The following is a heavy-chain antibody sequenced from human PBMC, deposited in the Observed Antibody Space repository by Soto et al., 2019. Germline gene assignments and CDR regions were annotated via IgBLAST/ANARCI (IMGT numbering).Heavy chain of an antibody. CDR2: IYYSGSK. D-gene: IGHD5-12*01. Sequence: PSEALSLTCTVSGGSISPCYWSWIRQPPGKGLEWIGSIYYSGSKNYNRSLKSRVTISIDMSKKQFSLRLSSVTAADTAVYYCARRVGYSGNGWSTAFDIWGQGTMVTVSS. CDR3: ARRVGYSGNGWSTAFDI. CDR1: GGSISPCY. J-gene: IGHJ3*02. V-gene: IGHV4-59*08.